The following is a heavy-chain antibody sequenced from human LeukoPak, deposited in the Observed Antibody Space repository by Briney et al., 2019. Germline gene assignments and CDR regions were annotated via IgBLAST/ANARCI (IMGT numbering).Heavy chain of an antibody. CDR3: ARDMPPAYYDSSGYYSGYFQH. CDR1: GFTFDDYG. J-gene: IGHJ1*01. CDR2: INWNGGST. D-gene: IGHD3-22*01. Sequence: PGGSLRLSCAASGFTFDDYGMSWVRQAPGKGLEWVSGINWNGGSTGYADSVRGRFTISRDNDKNSLYLQMNSLRAEDTALYYCARDMPPAYYDSSGYYSGYFQHWGQGTLVTVSS. V-gene: IGHV3-20*04.